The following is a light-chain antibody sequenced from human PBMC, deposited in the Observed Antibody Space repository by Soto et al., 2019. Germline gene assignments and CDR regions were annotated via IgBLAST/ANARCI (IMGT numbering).Light chain of an antibody. CDR1: SSDVGGYNY. Sequence: QSALTQPASVSGSPGQSITISCTGTSSDVGGYNYVSWYQQHPGKAPKLMIYEVSNRPSGVSNRFSGSKSGNTASLTISGLQAKDEADYYCTSYTSNSTLRYVFGTRSKVTVL. V-gene: IGLV2-14*01. J-gene: IGLJ1*01. CDR2: EVS. CDR3: TSYTSNSTLRYV.